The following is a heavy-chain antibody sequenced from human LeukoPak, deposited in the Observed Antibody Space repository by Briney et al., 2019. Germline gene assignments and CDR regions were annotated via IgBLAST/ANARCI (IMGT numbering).Heavy chain of an antibody. V-gene: IGHV3-33*01. CDR3: ARGDYDFWSGPNYFGY. Sequence: GGSLRLSCAASGFTFSSYGMHWVRQAPGKGLEWVAVIWYDGSNKYYADSVKGRFTISRDNSKNTLYLQMNSLRAEDTAVYYCARGDYDFWSGPNYFGYWGQGTLVTVSS. D-gene: IGHD3-3*01. CDR2: IWYDGSNK. CDR1: GFTFSSYG. J-gene: IGHJ4*02.